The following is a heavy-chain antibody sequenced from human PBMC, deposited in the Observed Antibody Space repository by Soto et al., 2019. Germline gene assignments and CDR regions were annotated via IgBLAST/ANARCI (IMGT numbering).Heavy chain of an antibody. CDR1: GFTFSSYW. D-gene: IGHD2-15*01. CDR3: ARISQGTYCRGGNCYSDS. J-gene: IGHJ4*02. V-gene: IGHV3-74*01. Sequence: GGSLRLSCASPGFTFSSYWMHWVRQDPEKGLVWVSRINGDGISTSYADSVKGRFTISRDNAKDTLYLHMNSLGAEDTAVYYCARISQGTYCRGGNCYSDSWGQGTLVTVSS. CDR2: INGDGIST.